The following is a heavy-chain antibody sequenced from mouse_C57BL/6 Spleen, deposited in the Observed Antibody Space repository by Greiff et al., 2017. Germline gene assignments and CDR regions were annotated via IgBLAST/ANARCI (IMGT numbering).Heavy chain of an antibody. CDR2: ILPGSGST. D-gene: IGHD1-1*01. V-gene: IGHV1-9*01. J-gene: IGHJ2*01. CDR1: GYTFTGYW. Sequence: VQLQQSGAELMKPGASVKLSCKATGYTFTGYWIEWVKQRPGHGLEWIAEILPGSGSTNYNEKFKGKAKFTADTSSNTAYMQLSSLTTEDSAIYYCTRRVPYYSSSYQYYFDYWGQGTTLTVSS. CDR3: TRRVPYYSSSYQYYFDY.